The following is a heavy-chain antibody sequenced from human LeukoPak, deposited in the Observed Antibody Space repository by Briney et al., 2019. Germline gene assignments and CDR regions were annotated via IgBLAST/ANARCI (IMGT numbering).Heavy chain of an antibody. D-gene: IGHD3-22*01. CDR3: AREGYYDSSGYYYFRPFDY. CDR2: ISSSSSYI. V-gene: IGHV3-21*01. CDR1: GFTFSSYS. Sequence: GGSLRLSCAASGFTFSSYSMNWVRQAPGKGLEWVSSISSSSSYIYYADSVKGRFTIPRDNAKNSLYLQMNSLRAEDTAVYYCAREGYYDSSGYYYFRPFDYWGQGTLVTVSS. J-gene: IGHJ4*02.